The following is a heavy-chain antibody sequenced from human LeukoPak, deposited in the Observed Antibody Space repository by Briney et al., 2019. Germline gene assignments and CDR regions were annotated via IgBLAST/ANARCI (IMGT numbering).Heavy chain of an antibody. CDR3: ARDSSSSRYNWIDP. CDR2: INPNSGGT. D-gene: IGHD6-6*01. CDR1: GYTFTGYY. J-gene: IGHJ5*02. Sequence: ASVKVSCKASGYTFTGYYMHWVRQAPGQGLEWMGWINPNSGGTNYAQKFQGRVTMTRDTSISTAYMELGRLRSDDTAVYYCARDSSSSRYNWIDPWGQGTLVTVSS. V-gene: IGHV1-2*02.